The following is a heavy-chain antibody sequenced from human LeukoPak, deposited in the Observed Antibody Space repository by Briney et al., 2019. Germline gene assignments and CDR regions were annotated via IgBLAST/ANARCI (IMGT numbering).Heavy chain of an antibody. J-gene: IGHJ5*02. CDR1: GVSISSSSYY. CDR2: IYYSGST. D-gene: IGHD3-10*01. Sequence: SETLSLTCTVSGVSISSSSYYWGWIRQPPGKGLEWIGSIYYSGSTYYNPSLKSRITISVDTSKNQFSLKLSSVTAADTAVYYCARSRLRGSGSFCWFDPWGQGTLVTVSS. V-gene: IGHV4-39*01. CDR3: ARSRLRGSGSFCWFDP.